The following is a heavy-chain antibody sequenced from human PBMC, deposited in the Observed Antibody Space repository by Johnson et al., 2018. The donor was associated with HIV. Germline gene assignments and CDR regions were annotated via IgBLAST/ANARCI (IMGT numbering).Heavy chain of an antibody. D-gene: IGHD3-10*01. CDR3: ARGNYFGSGSYGAFDI. Sequence: EVQLVESGGGLVQPGGSLRLSCAASGFTFSDYDMHWVRQATGEGLEWVSAIGSAGDTYYPGSVKGRFTISRENAKNSLYLQMNSLRAEDTALYYCARGNYFGSGSYGAFDIWGQGTMVTVSS. J-gene: IGHJ3*02. V-gene: IGHV3-13*01. CDR1: GFTFSDYD. CDR2: IGSAGDT.